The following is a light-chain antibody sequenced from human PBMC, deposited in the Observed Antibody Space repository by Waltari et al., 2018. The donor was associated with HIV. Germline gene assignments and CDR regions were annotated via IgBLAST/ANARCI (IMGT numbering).Light chain of an antibody. CDR3: CSYAGSSTYVV. CDR1: SSDVGRYNF. J-gene: IGLJ2*01. Sequence: QSALTQPASVSGSPGQSITLPCTGTSSDVGRYNFVSWYQQHPGNAPKLRIYEGDKRPSGVSYRFSGSKSGSTASLTISGLQAEDEADYYCCSYAGSSTYVVFGGGTQLTVL. CDR2: EGD. V-gene: IGLV2-23*01.